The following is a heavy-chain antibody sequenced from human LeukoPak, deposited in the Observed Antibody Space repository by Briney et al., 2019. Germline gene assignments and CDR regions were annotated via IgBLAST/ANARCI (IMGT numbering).Heavy chain of an antibody. CDR1: GGSFSGYD. Sequence: SETLSLTCAVYGGSFSGYDWSWIRQAPGKGLEWVGEINHSGSTNYNASPKSRVTISVDTSKNQFSLKLSSVTAADTAVYYCASSMVRGKKRFDPWGQGTLVTVSS. D-gene: IGHD3-10*01. V-gene: IGHV4-34*01. CDR3: ASSMVRGKKRFDP. CDR2: INHSGST. J-gene: IGHJ5*02.